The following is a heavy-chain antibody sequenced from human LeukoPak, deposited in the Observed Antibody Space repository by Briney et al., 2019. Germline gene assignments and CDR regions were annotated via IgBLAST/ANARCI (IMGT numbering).Heavy chain of an antibody. CDR3: ARDRDYAAEYYFDY. Sequence: GGSLRLSCAASGFTFSSYWVHWVRQAPGKGLVWVSSISSSSSYIYYADSVKGRFTISRDNAKNSLYLQMHSLRAEDTAVYYCARDRDYAAEYYFDYWGQGTLVTVSS. D-gene: IGHD3-16*01. CDR2: ISSSSSYI. V-gene: IGHV3-21*01. J-gene: IGHJ4*02. CDR1: GFTFSSYW.